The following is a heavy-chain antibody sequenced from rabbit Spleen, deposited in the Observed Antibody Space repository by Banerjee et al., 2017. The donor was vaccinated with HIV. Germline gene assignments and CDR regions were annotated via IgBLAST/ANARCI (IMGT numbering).Heavy chain of an antibody. D-gene: IGHD8-1*01. CDR2: IAGSSSGFT. J-gene: IGHJ6*01. V-gene: IGHV1S45*01. Sequence: QEQLVEFGGGLVKPEGTLKLSCTASGFSFSNKAVMCWVRQAPGKGLEWISCIAGSSSGFTYSATWAKGRFTISKTSSTTVTLQMTSLTVADTATYFCARDTGSSFSSYGMDLWGPGTLVTVS. CDR1: GFSFSNKAV. CDR3: ARDTGSSFSSYGMDL.